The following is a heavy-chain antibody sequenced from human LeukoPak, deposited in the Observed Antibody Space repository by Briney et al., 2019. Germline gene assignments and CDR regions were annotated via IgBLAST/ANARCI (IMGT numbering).Heavy chain of an antibody. J-gene: IGHJ5*02. V-gene: IGHV4-59*01. CDR3: ARETTYSGWLVP. D-gene: IGHD1-26*01. Sequence: SETLSSSCTVSGGSTSGYNGSWIRQPPGKGLEWIGYIHYTGNTDYNPSLKSRVTISVDTSKNQFSLTLSSVTAADTAVYHCARETTYSGWLVPWGRRTLVTVSS. CDR1: GGSTSGYN. CDR2: IHYTGNT.